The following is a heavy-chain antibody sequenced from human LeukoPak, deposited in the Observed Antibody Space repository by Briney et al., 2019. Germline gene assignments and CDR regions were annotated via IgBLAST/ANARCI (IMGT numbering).Heavy chain of an antibody. CDR2: IYSGGST. D-gene: IGHD3-3*01. Sequence: GGSLRLSCVASGFTVSSNYMSWVRQAPGKGLEWVSVIYSGGSTYYTDSVRGRFTISRDNSKNTLYLQMNSLRAEDTAVYYCAREQYYDFWSGPWYYYGMDVWGQGTTVTVSS. J-gene: IGHJ6*02. CDR3: AREQYYDFWSGPWYYYGMDV. CDR1: GFTVSSNY. V-gene: IGHV3-53*01.